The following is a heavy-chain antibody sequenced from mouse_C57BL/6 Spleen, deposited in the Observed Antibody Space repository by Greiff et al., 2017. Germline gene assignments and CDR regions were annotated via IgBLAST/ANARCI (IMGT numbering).Heavy chain of an antibody. D-gene: IGHD1-1*01. V-gene: IGHV1-42*01. CDR1: GYSFTGYY. CDR2: INPSTGGT. CDR3: ARVYYYGSSYWYFDV. Sequence: VQLQQSGPELVKPGASVKISCKASGYSFTGYYMNWVKQSPEKSLEWIGVINPSTGGTTYNQKFKAKATLTVDKSSSTAYMQLKSLTSEDSAVYYCARVYYYGSSYWYFDVWGTGTTVTVSS. J-gene: IGHJ1*03.